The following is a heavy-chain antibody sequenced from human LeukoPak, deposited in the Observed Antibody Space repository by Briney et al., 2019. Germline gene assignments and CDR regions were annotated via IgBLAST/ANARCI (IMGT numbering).Heavy chain of an antibody. J-gene: IGHJ4*02. V-gene: IGHV3-23*01. CDR2: TSGVTT. CDR1: GVTFSQYA. D-gene: IGHD6-13*01. Sequence: GGSLRLSCAASGVTFSQYAMSWVRQAPGKGLEWVSTTSGVTTYYADSVKGRFTISRDNSMNTLYLQMDSLRAEDTAVDYCAEARDLAAAGTDYWGQGTLVTVSS. CDR3: AEARDLAAAGTDY.